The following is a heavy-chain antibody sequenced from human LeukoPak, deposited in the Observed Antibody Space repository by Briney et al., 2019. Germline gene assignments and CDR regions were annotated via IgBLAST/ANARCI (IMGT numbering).Heavy chain of an antibody. CDR1: GGSISSSTYY. V-gene: IGHV4-39*01. Sequence: SETLSLTCTVSGGSISSSTYYWGWIRQPPGKGLEWIASIYYSGRTYYNPSLKSRVTIAVDTSKNQFSLKVNSVTAADTAVYYCARVCGGDCLNAFDMWGQGTMVTVSS. CDR2: IYYSGRT. J-gene: IGHJ3*02. D-gene: IGHD2-21*01. CDR3: ARVCGGDCLNAFDM.